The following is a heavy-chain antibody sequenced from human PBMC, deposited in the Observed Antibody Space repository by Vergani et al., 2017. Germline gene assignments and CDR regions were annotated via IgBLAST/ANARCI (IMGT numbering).Heavy chain of an antibody. CDR3: ARDTVRRNFLERRDYYYYGMDV. V-gene: IGHV1-46*01. CDR2: INPSGGST. CDR1: GYTFTSYY. D-gene: IGHD3-3*01. Sequence: QVQLVQSGAEVKKPGASVKVSCKASGYTFTSYYMHWVRQAPGQGLEWMGIINPSGGSTSYAQKFQGRVTMTRDTSTSTVYMELSSLRSEDTAVYYCARDTVRRNFLERRDYYYYGMDVWGQGTTVTVSS. J-gene: IGHJ6*02.